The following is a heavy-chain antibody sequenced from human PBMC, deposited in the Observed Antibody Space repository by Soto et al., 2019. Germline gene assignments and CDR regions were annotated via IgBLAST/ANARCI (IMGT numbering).Heavy chain of an antibody. CDR1: GYTFTSYG. CDR3: ARVLGQLQQQLVPDY. CDR2: ISAYNGNT. D-gene: IGHD6-13*01. J-gene: IGHJ4*02. V-gene: IGHV1-18*04. Sequence: ASVKVSCKASGYTFTSYGISWVRQAPGQGLEWMGWISAYNGNTNYAQKLQGRVTMTTDTSTSTAYMELRSLRSDDTAVYYCARVLGQLQQQLVPDYWGQGTLVTVSS.